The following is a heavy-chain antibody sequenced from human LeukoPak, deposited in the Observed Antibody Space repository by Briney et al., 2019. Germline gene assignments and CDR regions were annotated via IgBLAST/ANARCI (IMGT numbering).Heavy chain of an antibody. CDR3: ARIHASSSWPKLDY. D-gene: IGHD6-13*01. CDR1: GGSISSYY. J-gene: IGHJ4*02. V-gene: IGHV4-59*01. CDR2: IYYSGST. Sequence: SETLSLTCTVSGGSISSYYWSWIRQPPGKGLEWIGYIYYSGSTNYNPSLKSRVTISVDTSKNQFSLKLSSVTAADTAVYYCARIHASSSWPKLDYWGQGTLVTVPS.